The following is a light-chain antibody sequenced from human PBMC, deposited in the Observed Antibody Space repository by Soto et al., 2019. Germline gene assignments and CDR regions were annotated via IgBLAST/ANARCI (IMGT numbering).Light chain of an antibody. CDR2: KVS. CDR1: QSLVYSDGNTY. J-gene: IGKJ3*01. V-gene: IGKV2-30*01. Sequence: DVALTQSPLSLPVTLGQPASISCRSSQSLVYSDGNTYLNWXLQRPGQSPRRLIYKVSNRDSGVPDRLRGCPQGTEFTMTIRRVEVDDVGVYHCMQGTNWTPDFGPVTKVDMK. CDR3: MQGTNWTPD.